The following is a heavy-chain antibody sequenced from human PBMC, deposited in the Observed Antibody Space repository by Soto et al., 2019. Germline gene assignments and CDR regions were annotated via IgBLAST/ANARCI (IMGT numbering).Heavy chain of an antibody. CDR1: GFTFSSYA. J-gene: IGHJ4*02. CDR3: ARVAY. V-gene: IGHV3-23*01. CDR2: ISVSGGT. Sequence: GSLRLSCAASGFTFSSYAMNWVRQAPGKGPEWVSHISVSGGTYYADSVKGRFIISRDNAQNSLFLQMNTLRPEDTAMYYCARVAYWGPGTQVTISS.